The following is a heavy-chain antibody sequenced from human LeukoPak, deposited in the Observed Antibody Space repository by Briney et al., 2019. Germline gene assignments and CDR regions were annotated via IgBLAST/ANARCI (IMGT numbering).Heavy chain of an antibody. CDR2: ISGSGDNT. D-gene: IGHD6-6*01. J-gene: IGHJ4*02. Sequence: GGSLRLSCAASGFTFSSYAMSWVRQVPGKGLEWVSGISGSGDNTYYAESVKGRFTISRDNSKNMLYLQMNILRDEDTAVYYCAKWKYSNSGIDDYWGQGTLVTVSS. V-gene: IGHV3-23*01. CDR1: GFTFSSYA. CDR3: AKWKYSNSGIDDY.